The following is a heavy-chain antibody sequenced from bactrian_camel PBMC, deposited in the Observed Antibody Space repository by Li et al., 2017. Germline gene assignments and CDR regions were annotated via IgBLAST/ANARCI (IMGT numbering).Heavy chain of an antibody. V-gene: IGHV3S53*01. J-gene: IGHJ4*01. D-gene: IGHD2*01. CDR2: LDNDGTT. CDR1: RDTDSSVSGSVC. Sequence: VQLVESGGGSVQAGGSLRLSCVASRDTDSSVSGSVCVGWFRQAPGKSREGVASLDNDGTTNYADSVKGRFTTSRDNAKNTMFQQMNSLKPEDTAVYYCMRDGLSCFGGYCRVVKEQVDSNQNQGTQVTVS.